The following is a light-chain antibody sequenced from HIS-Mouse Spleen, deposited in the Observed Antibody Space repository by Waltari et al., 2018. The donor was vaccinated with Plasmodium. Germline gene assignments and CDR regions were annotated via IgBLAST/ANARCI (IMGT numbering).Light chain of an antibody. CDR1: SGHSSYA. CDR2: LHSAGSH. J-gene: IGLJ2*01. CDR3: QTWGTGMGV. Sequence: QLVLTQSPSASASLGASVKLTCTLSSGHSSYALAWHQQQPEQGHRYLMKLHSAGSHSKGDGFPERFSGSSSGAERYLTISSLQSEDEADYYCQTWGTGMGVFGGGTKLTVL. V-gene: IGLV4-69*01.